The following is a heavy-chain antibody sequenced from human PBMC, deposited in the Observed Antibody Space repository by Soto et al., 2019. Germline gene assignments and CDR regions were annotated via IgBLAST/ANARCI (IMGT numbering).Heavy chain of an antibody. V-gene: IGHV3-30*03. D-gene: IGHD4-4*01. CDR3: ARNSMDRDGYSWKAFDI. Sequence: PGGSLRLSCAASGFTFSSYGMHWVRQAPGKGLEWVAVISYDGSNKYYADSVKGRFTISRDNSKNTLYLQMNSLRAEDTAVYYCARNSMDRDGYSWKAFDIWGQGTMVTVSS. J-gene: IGHJ3*02. CDR2: ISYDGSNK. CDR1: GFTFSSYG.